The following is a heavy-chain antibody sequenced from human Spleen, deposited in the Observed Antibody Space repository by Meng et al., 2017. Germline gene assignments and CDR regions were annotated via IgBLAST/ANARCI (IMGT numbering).Heavy chain of an antibody. CDR3: ATEEGIVTTEGNDVFEI. D-gene: IGHD4-17*01. Sequence: SETLSLTCTVSGGPISSNRYYWGWIRQPPGKGLEWIGSVYYSGSSYYNPSLKSRVTISVDTSKNQFSLRLSSVTAADTAIYYCATEEGIVTTEGNDVFEIWGQGTMVTVSS. V-gene: IGHV4-39*07. CDR2: VYYSGSS. J-gene: IGHJ3*02. CDR1: GGPISSNRYY.